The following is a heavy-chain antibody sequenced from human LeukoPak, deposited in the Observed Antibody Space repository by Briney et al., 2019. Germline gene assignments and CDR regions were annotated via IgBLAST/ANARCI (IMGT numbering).Heavy chain of an antibody. J-gene: IGHJ5*02. CDR3: ASDIVVVPAAIVSENWFDP. Sequence: SVKVSCKASGGTFSSYAISWVRQAPGQGLEWMGRIIPILGIANYAQRFQGRVTITADKSTSTAYMELSSLRSEDTAVYYCASDIVVVPAAIVSENWFDPWGQGTLVTVSS. CDR1: GGTFSSYA. CDR2: IIPILGIA. V-gene: IGHV1-69*04. D-gene: IGHD2-2*02.